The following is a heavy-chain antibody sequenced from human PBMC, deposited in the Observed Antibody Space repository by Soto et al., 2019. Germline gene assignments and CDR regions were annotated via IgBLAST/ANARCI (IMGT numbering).Heavy chain of an antibody. CDR3: ARSRNYDILTGPFDY. CDR1: GFTFSSYG. J-gene: IGHJ4*02. V-gene: IGHV3-30*03. D-gene: IGHD3-9*01. Sequence: GGSLRLPCAASGFTFSSYGMHWVRQAPGKGLEWVAVISYDGSNKYYADSVKGRFTISRDNSKNTLYLQMNSLRAEDTAVYYCARSRNYDILTGPFDYWGQGTLVTVSS. CDR2: ISYDGSNK.